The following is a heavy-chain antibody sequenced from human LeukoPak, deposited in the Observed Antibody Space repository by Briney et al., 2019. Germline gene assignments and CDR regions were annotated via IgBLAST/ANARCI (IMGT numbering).Heavy chain of an antibody. J-gene: IGHJ4*02. CDR1: GFTFSSYA. V-gene: IGHV3-23*01. D-gene: IGHD1-26*01. CDR3: AKGGKWDVTPFDY. Sequence: GGSLRLSCAASGFTFSSYAMSWVRQAPGKGLEWVSAISSSGDGTYYADSVKGRFTISRDNSKNTLYLQVNSLRAEDTAVYYCAKGGKWDVTPFDYWGQGTLVTVSS. CDR2: ISSSGDGT.